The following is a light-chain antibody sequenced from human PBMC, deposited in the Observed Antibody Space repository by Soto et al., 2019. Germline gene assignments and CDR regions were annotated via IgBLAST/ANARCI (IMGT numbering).Light chain of an antibody. V-gene: IGKV3-15*01. CDR1: HSVSSN. Sequence: EIFMTQSPANLSVSPGERATLSCRASHSVSSNLAWYQQKPGQAPRLLIYGASTRATGIPARFSGSGSGTEFTLTVSSLQSEDCAVYYCQQYNNWVTFGQGTRLEIK. J-gene: IGKJ5*01. CDR2: GAS. CDR3: QQYNNWVT.